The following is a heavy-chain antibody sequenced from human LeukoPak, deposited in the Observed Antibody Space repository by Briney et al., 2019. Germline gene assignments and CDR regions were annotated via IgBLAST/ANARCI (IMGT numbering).Heavy chain of an antibody. V-gene: IGHV3-21*01. CDR3: ARGPGTHCSSTSCYHGDY. CDR1: GFTFSSYS. D-gene: IGHD2-2*01. CDR2: ISSSSSYI. Sequence: AGGSLRLSCAASGFTFSSYSMNWVRQAPGKGLEWVSSISSSSSYIYYADSVKGRFTISRDNAKNSLYLQMNSLRAEDTAVYYCARGPGTHCSSTSCYHGDYWGQGTLVTVSS. J-gene: IGHJ4*02.